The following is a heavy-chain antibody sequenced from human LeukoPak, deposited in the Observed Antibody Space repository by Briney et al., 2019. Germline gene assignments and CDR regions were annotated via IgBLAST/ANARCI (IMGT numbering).Heavy chain of an antibody. V-gene: IGHV3-69-1*02. D-gene: IGHD3-16*02. Sequence: GGSLRLSCAASGFTFNNYAMTWVRQAPGKGLEWVSVINGGGSSYYADSVKGRFTISRDNAKNSLYLQMNSLRAEDTAVYYCARDRGYDYVWGSCRTYYFDYWGQGTLVTVSS. CDR1: GFTFNNYA. CDR2: INGGGSS. J-gene: IGHJ4*02. CDR3: ARDRGYDYVWGSCRTYYFDY.